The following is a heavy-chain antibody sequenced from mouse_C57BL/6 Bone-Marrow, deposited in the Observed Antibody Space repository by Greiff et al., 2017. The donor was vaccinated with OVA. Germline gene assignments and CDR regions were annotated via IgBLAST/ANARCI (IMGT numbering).Heavy chain of an antibody. CDR2: IDPSDSYT. Sequence: QVQLQQPGAELVKPGASVKLSCKASGYTFTSYWMQWVKQRPGQGLEWIGEIDPSDSYTNYNQKFKGKATLTVDTSSSTAYMQLSSLTSEDSAVYYCARSDYYYGSSYAMDYWGQGTSVTGSS. CDR1: GYTFTSYW. V-gene: IGHV1-50*01. CDR3: ARSDYYYGSSYAMDY. J-gene: IGHJ4*01. D-gene: IGHD1-1*01.